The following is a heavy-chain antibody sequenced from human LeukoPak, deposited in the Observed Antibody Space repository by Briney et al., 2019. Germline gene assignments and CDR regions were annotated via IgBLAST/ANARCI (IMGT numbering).Heavy chain of an antibody. J-gene: IGHJ4*02. V-gene: IGHV3-49*04. Sequence: GGSLRLSCTASGFTFGDYAMSWVRQAPGKGLEGVGFIRSKAYGGTTEYAASVKGRVTISRDDSKFIASLHMNSLRTEDTAVYYCTRLYSESSSWALDNWGQGTLVTVSS. D-gene: IGHD6-13*01. CDR2: IRSKAYGGTT. CDR3: TRLYSESSSWALDN. CDR1: GFTFGDYA.